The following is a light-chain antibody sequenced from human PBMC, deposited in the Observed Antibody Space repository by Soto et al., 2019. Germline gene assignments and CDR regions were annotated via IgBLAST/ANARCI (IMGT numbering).Light chain of an antibody. CDR1: QSISTY. CDR3: QQYNSYSPLT. CDR2: KAS. J-gene: IGKJ4*01. V-gene: IGKV1-5*03. Sequence: DIQMTQSPSILSASVGDRVTITCRVSQSISTYLAWYQQKPGKAPNLLIYKASSLESGVPSRFSGSGSGTDFTLTISSLQPDDFATYYCQQYNSYSPLTFGGGTKADI.